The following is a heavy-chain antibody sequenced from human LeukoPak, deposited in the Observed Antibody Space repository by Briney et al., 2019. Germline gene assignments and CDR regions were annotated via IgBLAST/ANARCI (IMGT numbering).Heavy chain of an antibody. CDR1: GFTFDDYD. D-gene: IGHD3-22*01. CDR2: ISWNGRNT. V-gene: IGHV3-20*04. J-gene: IGHJ4*02. CDR3: ARVQQYDKFDY. Sequence: GGSLRLSCAASGFTFDDYDLNWVRQAPGKGLEWVSGISWNGRNTVYAESLKGRFTISRDNAKNSLYLQMNSLRAEDTAFYYCARVQQYDKFDYWGQGTLVTVSS.